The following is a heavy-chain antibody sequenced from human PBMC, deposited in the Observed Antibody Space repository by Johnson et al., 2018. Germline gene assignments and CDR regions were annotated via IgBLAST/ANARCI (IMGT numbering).Heavy chain of an antibody. CDR1: GFTFSSYG. V-gene: IGHV3-30*03. CDR3: AGWSRAAFDI. CDR2: ISYDGSNK. Sequence: QVQLVQSGGGVVQPGRSLRLSCAASGFTFSSYGMHWVRQAPGKGLEWVAVISYDGSNKYYADSVKGRFTISRDNSKNTLYLQMNSLRAEDTAVYYCAGWSRAAFDIWGQGTMGTVSS. J-gene: IGHJ3*02. D-gene: IGHD2-15*01.